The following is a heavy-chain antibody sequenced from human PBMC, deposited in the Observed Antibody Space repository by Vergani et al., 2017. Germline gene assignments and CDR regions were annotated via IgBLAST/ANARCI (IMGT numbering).Heavy chain of an antibody. D-gene: IGHD6-6*01. CDR2: ISYDGSNK. J-gene: IGHJ4*02. V-gene: IGHV3-30-3*01. CDR3: ARTSSSALDY. CDR1: GFSFGDYA. Sequence: VQLVESGGGLVPPGRSLRLSCAASGFSFGDYAMHWVRQAPGKGLEWVAVISYDGSNKYYADSVKGRFTISRDNSKNTLYLQMNSLRAEDTAVYYCARTSSSALDYWGQGTLVTVSS.